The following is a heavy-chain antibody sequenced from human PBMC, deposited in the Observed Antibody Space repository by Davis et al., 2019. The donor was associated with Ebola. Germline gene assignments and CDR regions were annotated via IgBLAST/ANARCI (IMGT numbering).Heavy chain of an antibody. J-gene: IGHJ6*02. V-gene: IGHV6-1*01. D-gene: IGHD1-1*01. CDR1: GDSVPSNSAA. CDR2: TYYRSNWYN. CDR3: ARSSIKTRTGGMDV. Sequence: PSELLSPTFAIPGDSVPSNSAAWNWMRQSPSRGLAWLVRTYYRSNWYNHYAVSVKSRITINPDTSKNQFSLQLNSVTPEDTAVYYCARSSIKTRTGGMDVWGQGTTVTVSS.